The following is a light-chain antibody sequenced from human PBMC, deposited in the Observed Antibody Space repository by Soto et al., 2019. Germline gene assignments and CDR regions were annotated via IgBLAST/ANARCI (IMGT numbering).Light chain of an antibody. CDR1: QSISSH. V-gene: IGKV1-5*03. CDR2: ETS. J-gene: IGKJ2*01. CDR3: LQYDKSSPYT. Sequence: DIPVTQSPSTLSASVGDRVTITCRASQSISSHLAWYRQKPGKAPNLLIFETSNLHVGVPSRISASGTGTEFTLTITNLQPDDFATYYCLQYDKSSPYTFGQGTNLEI.